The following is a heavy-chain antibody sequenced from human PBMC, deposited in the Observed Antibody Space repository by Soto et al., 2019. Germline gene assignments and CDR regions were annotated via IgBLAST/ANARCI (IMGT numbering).Heavy chain of an antibody. CDR1: GGTFSSYA. V-gene: IGHV1-69*01. D-gene: IGHD4-4*01. Sequence: QVQLVQSGAEVKKPGSSVKVSCKASGGTFSSYAISWVRQAPGQGLEWMGGIIPIFGTANYAQKFQGRVTIPADESTSKAYMELSSLRSEDTAVYYCARDGWLQSNFDYWGQGTLVTVSS. CDR3: ARDGWLQSNFDY. CDR2: IIPIFGTA. J-gene: IGHJ4*02.